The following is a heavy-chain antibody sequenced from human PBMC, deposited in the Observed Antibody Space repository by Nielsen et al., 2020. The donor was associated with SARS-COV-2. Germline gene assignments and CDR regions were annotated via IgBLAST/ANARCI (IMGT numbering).Heavy chain of an antibody. CDR2: ISGYNGDT. V-gene: IGHV1-18*04. CDR1: GYTFTSYG. Sequence: ASVKVSCKASGYTFTSYGISWVRQAPGQGLEWMGWISGYNGDTNYAQKFQGRVTMTTDTSTSTAYMELRSLRSDDTAVYYCARPITNNYYYYMDVWGKGTTVTVSS. CDR3: ARPITNNYYYYMDV. D-gene: IGHD1-1*01. J-gene: IGHJ6*03.